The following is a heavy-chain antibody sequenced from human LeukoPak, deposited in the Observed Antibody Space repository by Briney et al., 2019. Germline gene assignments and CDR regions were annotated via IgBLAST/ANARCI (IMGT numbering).Heavy chain of an antibody. CDR2: IIPIFGTA. CDR3: AGGRGYSYGPKEP. J-gene: IGHJ5*02. CDR1: GCTFSSYA. V-gene: IGHV1-69*13. Sequence: SLKVSCRASGCTFSSYAISWVRHAPGQGLEWMGGIIPIFGTANYAQKFQGRVTITADESTSTAYMELSSLRSEDTAVYYCAGGRGYSYGPKEPWGQGTLVTVSS. D-gene: IGHD5-18*01.